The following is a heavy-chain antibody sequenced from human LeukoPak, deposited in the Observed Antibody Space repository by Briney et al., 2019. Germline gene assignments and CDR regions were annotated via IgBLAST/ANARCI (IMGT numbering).Heavy chain of an antibody. CDR1: GYTFTGYY. CDR3: ARGLFRCSGGSCYYYYYYYMDV. J-gene: IGHJ6*03. CDR2: ISAYNGNT. Sequence: GASVKVSCKASGYTFTGYYMHWVRQAPGQGLEWMGWISAYNGNTNYAQKLQGRVTMTTDTSTSTAYMELRSLRSDDTAVYYCARGLFRCSGGSCYYYYYYYMDVWGKGTTVTVSS. D-gene: IGHD2-15*01. V-gene: IGHV1-18*04.